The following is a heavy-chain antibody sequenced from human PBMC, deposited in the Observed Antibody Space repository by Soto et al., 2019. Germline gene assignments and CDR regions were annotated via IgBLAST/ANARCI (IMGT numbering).Heavy chain of an antibody. CDR2: IAVGSGYT. J-gene: IGHJ4*02. CDR3: AADATAWQQMVPSDY. Sequence: SVKVCCEACRFTFTSTSFQWVRQARGQRLEWIGWIAVGSGYTNYAQRFQDRVTLTRDMSTATTYMELSRLTSEDTAIYYCAADATAWQQMVPSDYWGQGTLVTVSS. D-gene: IGHD2-8*01. CDR1: RFTFTSTS. V-gene: IGHV1-58*01.